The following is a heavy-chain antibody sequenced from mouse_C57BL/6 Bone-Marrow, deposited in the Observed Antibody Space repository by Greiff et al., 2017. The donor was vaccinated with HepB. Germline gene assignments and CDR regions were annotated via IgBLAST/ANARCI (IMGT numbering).Heavy chain of an antibody. CDR1: GYAFSSSW. V-gene: IGHV1-82*01. CDR3: ARWGLRAMDY. Sequence: VQLQQSGPELVKPGASVKISCKASGYAFSSSWMNWVKQRPGKGLEWIGRIYPGDGDTNYNGKFKGKATLTADKSSSTAYMQLSSLTSEDSAVYFCARWGLRAMDYWGQGTSVTVSS. CDR2: IYPGDGDT. J-gene: IGHJ4*01.